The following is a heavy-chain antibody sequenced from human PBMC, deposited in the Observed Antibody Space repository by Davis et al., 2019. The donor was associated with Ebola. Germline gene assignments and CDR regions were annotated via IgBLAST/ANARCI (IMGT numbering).Heavy chain of an antibody. D-gene: IGHD4-17*01. Sequence: MPSETLSLTCTVSGGSISSSSYYWGWIRQPPGKGLEWIGSIYYSGSTYYNPSLKSRVTISVDTSKNQFSLKLSSVTAADTAVYYCARGGDYVPYYYGMDVWGQGTTVTVSS. CDR1: GGSISSSSYY. V-gene: IGHV4-39*07. CDR3: ARGGDYVPYYYGMDV. J-gene: IGHJ6*02. CDR2: IYYSGST.